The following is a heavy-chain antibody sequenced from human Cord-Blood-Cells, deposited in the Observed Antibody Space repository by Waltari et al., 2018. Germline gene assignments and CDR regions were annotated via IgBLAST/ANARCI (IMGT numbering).Heavy chain of an antibody. CDR3: AKGALGYCSSTSCYMDY. CDR1: GFTFSSYG. CDR2: ISYDGSNK. Sequence: QVQLVESGGGVVQPGRSLRLSCAASGFTFSSYGMHWVRQAPGKGLEWVAVISYDGSNKYYADSVKGRFTISRDNSKNTLYLQMNSLRAEDTAVYYCAKGALGYCSSTSCYMDYWGQGTLVTVSS. J-gene: IGHJ4*02. V-gene: IGHV3-30*18. D-gene: IGHD2-2*02.